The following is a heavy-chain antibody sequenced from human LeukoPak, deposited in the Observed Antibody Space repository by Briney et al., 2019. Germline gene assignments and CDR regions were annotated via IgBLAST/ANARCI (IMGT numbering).Heavy chain of an antibody. CDR1: GYTFNKYG. J-gene: IGHJ4*02. D-gene: IGHD1-26*01. Sequence: GGSLRLSCATSGYTFNKYGIHWVRQAPGKGLEWVSFVQYDGTNEYYADSVKGRFTVSRDNSKNTADLQMNSLRPEDTAVYYCARTVLVGATDYFDYWGQGTLVTVSS. V-gene: IGHV3-30*02. CDR3: ARTVLVGATDYFDY. CDR2: VQYDGTNE.